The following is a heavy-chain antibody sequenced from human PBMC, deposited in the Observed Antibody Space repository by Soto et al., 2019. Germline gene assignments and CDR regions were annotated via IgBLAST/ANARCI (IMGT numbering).Heavy chain of an antibody. CDR1: GYTFTSSG. CDR3: ARAGAAPYYYYGMDV. CDR2: ISTYNGDT. J-gene: IGHJ6*02. V-gene: IGHV1-18*01. D-gene: IGHD2-15*01. Sequence: QVQLVQSGAEVRKPGASVKVSCKASGYTFTSSGISWLRQAPGQGLEWMGWISTYNGDTNDAPKFQVRVPMTIDRCTSTADMERRSLRSDDAAVYYCARAGAAPYYYYGMDVWGQGTRVTVSS.